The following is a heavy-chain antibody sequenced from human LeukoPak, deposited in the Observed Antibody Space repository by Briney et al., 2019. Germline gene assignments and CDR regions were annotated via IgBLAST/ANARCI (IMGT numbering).Heavy chain of an antibody. CDR1: GGPTSSDY. CDR2: VYNSGDT. V-gene: IGHV4-59*08. D-gene: IGHD3-16*01. Sequence: SETLSLTCSVSGGPTSSDYWSWIPQSPGKGLEWVGYVYNSGDTGKNPSLESRVTILLDTSKNQCSLKLTSVSAADTAVYYCARLKLGAYFDLWGRGTLVTVSS. J-gene: IGHJ2*01. CDR3: ARLKLGAYFDL.